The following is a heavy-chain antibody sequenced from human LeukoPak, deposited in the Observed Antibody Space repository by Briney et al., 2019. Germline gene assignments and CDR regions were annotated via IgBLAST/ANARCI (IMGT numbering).Heavy chain of an antibody. CDR3: ASGGAGGWYDPFDY. CDR2: VYDGGATYGTT. D-gene: IGHD6-19*01. Sequence: SETLSLTCAVSGGSISNYWAWIRQPPGQGLGWVGSVYDGGATYGTTYYNPSLKSRVTISVDTSKNQFSLKLSSVTAADTAVFYCASGGAGGWYDPFDYWGQGTLVTVSS. V-gene: IGHV4-39*07. J-gene: IGHJ4*02. CDR1: GGSISNY.